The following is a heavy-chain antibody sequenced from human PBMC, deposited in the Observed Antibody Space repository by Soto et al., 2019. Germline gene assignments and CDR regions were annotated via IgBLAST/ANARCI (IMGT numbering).Heavy chain of an antibody. CDR3: VQTRCGGDCLQSYSSHSYYGLDV. CDR2: FYWDDDK. D-gene: IGHD2-21*02. Sequence: QITLKESGPTLVKPTQTLTLTCTFSGLSLSTIGEGVGWIRQPPGKALEWLALFYWDDDKRYSPSLKSRLTITKDPSVHQVVLTMTHMGPVDTATYYCVQTRCGGDCLQSYSSHSYYGLDVWGQGTTVTVSS. V-gene: IGHV2-5*02. CDR1: GLSLSTIGEG. J-gene: IGHJ6*02.